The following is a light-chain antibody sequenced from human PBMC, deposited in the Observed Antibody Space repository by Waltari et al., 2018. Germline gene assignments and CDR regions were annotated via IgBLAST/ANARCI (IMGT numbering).Light chain of an antibody. CDR2: SNN. CDR3: AAWDSSLNNHV. Sequence: QAGLTQPPSVTKGLRQTATLSCTGNSNNVGNQGAAWLQQHQGHPPKLLFHSNNYRPSGISERFSASRSGTTASLTITGLQPEDEADYYCAAWDSSLNNHVFGGGTKLTVL. J-gene: IGLJ2*01. V-gene: IGLV10-54*04. CDR1: SNNVGNQG.